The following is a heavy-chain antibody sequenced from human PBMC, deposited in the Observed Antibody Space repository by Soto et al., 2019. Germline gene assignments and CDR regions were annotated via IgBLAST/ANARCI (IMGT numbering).Heavy chain of an antibody. D-gene: IGHD6-19*01. Sequence: PSETLSLTCSVSGGSISGSYWSWIRQSPGKGLEWLGYVYYTGSTNYSPSLRRRVSISVDTSKNEFSLRLSSVTAADTAVYFCARSVAVPGAHIDYWGQGTQVTVSS. J-gene: IGHJ4*02. V-gene: IGHV4-59*01. CDR1: GGSISGSY. CDR2: VYYTGST. CDR3: ARSVAVPGAHIDY.